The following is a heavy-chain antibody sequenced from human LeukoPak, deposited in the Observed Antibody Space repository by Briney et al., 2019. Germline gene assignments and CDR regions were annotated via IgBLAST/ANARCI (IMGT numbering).Heavy chain of an antibody. V-gene: IGHV5-51*01. CDR2: IWPTDSDT. CDR3: ARRNSESYSIDY. CDR1: GYSFTTYW. D-gene: IGHD1-26*01. Sequence: GESLKISCKGSGYSFTTYWIGWVRQMPGKGLEWMGIIWPTDSDTRYSPSFQGQVTISVDKGISTAYLQWSSLKASDTAMYYCARRNSESYSIDYWDQGTLVTVSS. J-gene: IGHJ4*02.